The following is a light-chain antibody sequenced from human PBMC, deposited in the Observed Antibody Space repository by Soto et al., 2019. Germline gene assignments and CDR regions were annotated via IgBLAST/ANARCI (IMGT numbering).Light chain of an antibody. Sequence: EIVLTQSAGTLSLSPGERATLSCRASQSVSSTYLAWYQHKPGQAPRLLIYGASRRATGIPDRFSGSGSGTDFTLTISRLEPEDFAVYYCQQYGGSPPITFGQGTRLEIK. V-gene: IGKV3-20*01. CDR2: GAS. CDR1: QSVSSTY. CDR3: QQYGGSPPIT. J-gene: IGKJ5*01.